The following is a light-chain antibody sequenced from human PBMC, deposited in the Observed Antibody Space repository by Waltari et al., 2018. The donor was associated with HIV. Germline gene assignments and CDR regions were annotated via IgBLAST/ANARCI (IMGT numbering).Light chain of an antibody. V-gene: IGLV7-46*01. CDR1: IGKVTSGHH. Sequence: QTLVTQDPSLTVFPGETVTNTCGPNIGKVTSGHHPYWLQQKPGQAPQTLIYDTTNKHSWTPARFSGSLLGGKAALTLSGAQPEDEADYYCLLSSGGTWLFGGGTKLTVL. CDR3: LLSSGGTWL. CDR2: DTT. J-gene: IGLJ2*01.